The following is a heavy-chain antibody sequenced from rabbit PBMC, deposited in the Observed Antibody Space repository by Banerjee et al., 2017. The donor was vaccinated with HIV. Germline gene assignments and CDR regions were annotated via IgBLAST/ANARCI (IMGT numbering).Heavy chain of an antibody. Sequence: QEQLEESGGDLVKPEGSLTLTCTASGFSFSSSYWICWVRQAPGKGLEWIACIYAGSSGSTLYASWAKGRFTISKTSSTTVTLQMTSLTVADTATYFCARSAGSSDRFNLWGQGTLVTVS. CDR1: GFSFSSSYW. D-gene: IGHD8-1*01. V-gene: IGHV1S45*01. CDR3: ARSAGSSDRFNL. J-gene: IGHJ4*01. CDR2: IYAGSSGST.